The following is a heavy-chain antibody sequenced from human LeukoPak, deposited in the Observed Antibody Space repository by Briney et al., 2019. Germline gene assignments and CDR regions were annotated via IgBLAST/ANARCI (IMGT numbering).Heavy chain of an antibody. V-gene: IGHV3-15*07. CDR1: GFTFSNVW. D-gene: IGHD3-3*01. CDR2: IRSKTHGEAI. Sequence: GGSLRLSCAASGFTFSNVWMNWVRQAPGKGLEWVGRIRSKTHGEAIDYAAPVRGRFTISRDDSKNTLYLQLNSLKTEDTAVYYCAPGVVIIYWGQGTLVTVSS. CDR3: APGVVIIY. J-gene: IGHJ4*02.